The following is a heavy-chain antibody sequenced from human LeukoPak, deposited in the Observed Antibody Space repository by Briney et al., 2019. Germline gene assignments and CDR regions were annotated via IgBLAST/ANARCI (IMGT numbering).Heavy chain of an antibody. Sequence: PGGSLRLSCAASGFTFDDYGMSWVRQAPGRGLEWVSGINWNGGSTGYADSVKGRFTISRDNAKNSLYLQMNSLRAEDTALYYCARDLRSGSYFDYWGQGTLVTVSS. CDR2: INWNGGST. V-gene: IGHV3-20*04. J-gene: IGHJ4*02. CDR3: ARDLRSGSYFDY. D-gene: IGHD3-10*02. CDR1: GFTFDDYG.